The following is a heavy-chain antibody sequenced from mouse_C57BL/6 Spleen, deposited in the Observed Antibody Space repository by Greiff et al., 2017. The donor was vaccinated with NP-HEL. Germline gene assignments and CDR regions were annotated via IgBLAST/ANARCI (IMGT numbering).Heavy chain of an antibody. CDR1: GYTLTSYW. V-gene: IGHV1-59*01. CDR2: IAPSDSYT. D-gene: IGHD2-5*01. J-gene: IGHJ2*01. Sequence: QVQLQQPGAELVRPGTSVKLSCKASGYTLTSYWMHWVKQRPGQGLEWIGVIAPSDSYTNYNQKFKGNATLTVDTYSSTADMQLSSLTSEDSAVYYCARTYSNYFEYWGEGATLTVSS. CDR3: ARTYSNYFEY.